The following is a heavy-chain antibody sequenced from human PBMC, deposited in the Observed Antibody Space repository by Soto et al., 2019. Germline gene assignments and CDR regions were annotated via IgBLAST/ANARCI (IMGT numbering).Heavy chain of an antibody. Sequence: GGSLRLSCAASGFTFSTYSINWVRQAPGKGLEWVSSISSSGDYIYYADSVKGRFTISRDNAKNSVFLQMDSLRADDTALYFCARDSNNRQLGMDVWGHGTAVTVSS. J-gene: IGHJ6*02. V-gene: IGHV3-21*01. CDR1: GFTFSTYS. D-gene: IGHD2-2*01. CDR2: ISSSGDYI. CDR3: ARDSNNRQLGMDV.